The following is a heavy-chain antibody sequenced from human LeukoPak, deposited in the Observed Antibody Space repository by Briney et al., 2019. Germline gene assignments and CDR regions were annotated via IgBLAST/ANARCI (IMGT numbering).Heavy chain of an antibody. CDR1: GGSISTNNW. CDR2: IYHTGST. D-gene: IGHD6-19*01. V-gene: IGHV4-4*02. Sequence: PSETLSLTCAVSGGSISTNNWWSWVRQPPGKGLEWIGEIYHTGSTNYSPSLRSRVTMSIDKSNNQFSLNLNSVTAADTAVYYCARGSSGWYYSALYYFDYWGQGTLVTVSS. CDR3: ARGSSGWYYSALYYFDY. J-gene: IGHJ4*02.